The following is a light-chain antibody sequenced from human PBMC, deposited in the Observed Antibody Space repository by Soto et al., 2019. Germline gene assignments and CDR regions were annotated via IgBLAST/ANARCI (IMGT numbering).Light chain of an antibody. Sequence: QSALTQPPSASGTPGQRVTISCSGSSSNIGSNTVNWYQQLPGTAPKHLTYSNNQRPSGVPDRFSGSKSGTSASLAISGLQAEDEADYYCAACDDSLNGPVFGGGTKLTVL. J-gene: IGLJ2*01. V-gene: IGLV1-44*01. CDR1: SSNIGSNT. CDR3: AACDDSLNGPV. CDR2: SNN.